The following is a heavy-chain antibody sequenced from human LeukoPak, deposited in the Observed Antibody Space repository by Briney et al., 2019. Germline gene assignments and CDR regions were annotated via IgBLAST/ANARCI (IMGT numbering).Heavy chain of an antibody. Sequence: PGRSLRLSCAASGFTFSSYGMHWVRQAPGKGLEWVAVISYDGSNKYYADSVKGRFTNSRDNSKNTLYLQMNSLRAEDTAVYYCAKGQARGYSYGYPYNWFDPWGQGTLVTVSS. V-gene: IGHV3-30*18. D-gene: IGHD5-18*01. CDR1: GFTFSSYG. CDR2: ISYDGSNK. CDR3: AKGQARGYSYGYPYNWFDP. J-gene: IGHJ5*02.